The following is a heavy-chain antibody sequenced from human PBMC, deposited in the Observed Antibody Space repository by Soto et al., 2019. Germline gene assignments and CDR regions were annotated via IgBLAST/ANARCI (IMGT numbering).Heavy chain of an antibody. CDR2: ISYDGSNK. J-gene: IGHJ3*02. V-gene: IGHV3-30-3*01. Sequence: HPGGSLRLSCAASGFTFSSYAMHWVRQAPGKGLEWVAVISYDGSNKYYADSVKGRFTISRDNSKNTLYLQMNSLRAEDTAVYYCARSRGVLGGNDAFDTWGQGTMVTVSS. D-gene: IGHD3-16*01. CDR1: GFTFSSYA. CDR3: ARSRGVLGGNDAFDT.